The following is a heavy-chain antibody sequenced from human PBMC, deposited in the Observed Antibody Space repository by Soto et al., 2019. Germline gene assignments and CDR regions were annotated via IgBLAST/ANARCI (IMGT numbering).Heavy chain of an antibody. V-gene: IGHV3-30-3*01. CDR1: GFTFSTHA. Sequence: QVQVVDSGGGVVQPGRSLRLSCAASGFTFSTHAMHWVRQAPGKGLEWVAVITNGGHNQYYADSVKGRFTISRDNSKNTLYLQMNSLRPEDTAVYYCVKDLSGAWTFDSWGQGTLVTVSS. D-gene: IGHD1-1*01. CDR2: ITNGGHNQ. J-gene: IGHJ4*02. CDR3: VKDLSGAWTFDS.